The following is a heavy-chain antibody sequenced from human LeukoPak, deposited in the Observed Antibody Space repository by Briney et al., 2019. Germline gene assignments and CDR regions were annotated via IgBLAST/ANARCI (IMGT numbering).Heavy chain of an antibody. CDR1: GFTFSSYA. V-gene: IGHV3-64*01. Sequence: GGSLRLSCAASGFTFSSYAMHWVRQAPGKGLEYVSAISSNGGSTYYANSVKGRFTISRDNSKNTLYLQMGSLRAEDMAVYYCARDHIVVVPAARGIAAAGSDYWGQGTLVTVSS. CDR3: ARDHIVVVPAARGIAAAGSDY. D-gene: IGHD2-2*01. CDR2: ISSNGGST. J-gene: IGHJ4*02.